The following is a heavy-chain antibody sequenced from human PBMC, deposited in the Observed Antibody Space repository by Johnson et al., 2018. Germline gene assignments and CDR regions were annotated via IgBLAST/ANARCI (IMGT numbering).Heavy chain of an antibody. CDR1: GFTFRNCP. V-gene: IGHV3-48*02. Sequence: VQLQESGGGLVQPGGSLRLSCAASGFTFRNCPMNWVRQAPGKGLEWLSYISSSGITIYYADSVKGRFTISRDNAKNSLSLQMNSLRDEDTAVYYCTGGPGNRGYGMDVWGQGTTVIVSS. CDR2: ISSSGITI. CDR3: TGGPGNRGYGMDV. D-gene: IGHD1-14*01. J-gene: IGHJ6*02.